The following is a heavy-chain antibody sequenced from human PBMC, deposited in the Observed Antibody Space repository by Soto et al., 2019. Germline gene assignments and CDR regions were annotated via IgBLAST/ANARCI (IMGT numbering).Heavy chain of an antibody. J-gene: IGHJ4*01. CDR3: AKASDGGWPYYFDS. V-gene: IGHV1-3*01. Sequence: ASVKVSCKASGYTFTSYAMHWVRQAPGQRLEWMGWINAGNGNTKYSQKFQGRCTISRVNSANTIFLQMNSLRVDDSAVYFCAKASDGGWPYYFDSWGHGTLVTVSS. CDR1: GYTFTSYA. CDR2: INAGNGNT. D-gene: IGHD2-15*01.